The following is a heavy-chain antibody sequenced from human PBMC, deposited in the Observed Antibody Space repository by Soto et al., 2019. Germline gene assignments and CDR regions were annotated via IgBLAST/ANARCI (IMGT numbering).Heavy chain of an antibody. Sequence: LSLTCAVYGGSFSGYYWSWIRQPPGKGLEWIGEINLSGSTNYNPSLKSRVTISVDTSKNQFSLKLSSVTAADTAVYYCARSTVAGSNYFDYWGQGTLITVSS. V-gene: IGHV4-34*01. CDR2: INLSGST. D-gene: IGHD6-19*01. CDR3: ARSTVAGSNYFDY. CDR1: GGSFSGYY. J-gene: IGHJ4*02.